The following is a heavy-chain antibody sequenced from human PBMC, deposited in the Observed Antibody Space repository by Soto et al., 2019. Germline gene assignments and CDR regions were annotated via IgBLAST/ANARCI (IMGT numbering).Heavy chain of an antibody. V-gene: IGHV3-21*01. J-gene: IGHJ6*02. CDR1: GFTFRSHS. Sequence: GGSLRLSCEGSGFTFRSHSMNWVRQAPGRGLEWVASISTSSSFIYYGDSVRGRFIISRDNAKNSLDLQMDSLRVEDTAVYYCARENKDVNKSTSISSGVHGMDVWGQGITVTVSS. D-gene: IGHD2-2*01. CDR2: ISTSSSFI. CDR3: ARENKDVNKSTSISSGVHGMDV.